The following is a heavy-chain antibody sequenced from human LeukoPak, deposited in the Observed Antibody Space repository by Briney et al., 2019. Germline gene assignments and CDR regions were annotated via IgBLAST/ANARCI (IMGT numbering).Heavy chain of an antibody. D-gene: IGHD6-13*01. CDR1: GFSLSTSGIS. CDR3: ARTIAAAGTDY. CDR2: IDWDDDK. Sequence: SGPTLVNPTQTLTLTCTFSGFSLSTSGISVSWIRQPPGKALEWLARIDWDDDKYYGTSLKTRLTISKDTSKNQVVLTLTNMDPVDTATYYCARTIAAAGTDYWGQGTLVTVSS. V-gene: IGHV2-70*11. J-gene: IGHJ4*02.